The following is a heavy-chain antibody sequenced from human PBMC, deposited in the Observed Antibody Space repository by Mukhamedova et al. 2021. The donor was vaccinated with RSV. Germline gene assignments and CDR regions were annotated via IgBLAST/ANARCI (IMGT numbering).Heavy chain of an antibody. V-gene: IGHV5-51*01. D-gene: IGHD3-22*01. J-gene: IGHJ3*02. CDR2: IYPGDSDT. Sequence: MGIIYPGDSDTRYSPSFQGQVTISADKSISTAYLQWSGLKASDTAMYYCARVRDSSDAFDILGQGTMVTVSS. CDR3: ARVRDSSDAFDI.